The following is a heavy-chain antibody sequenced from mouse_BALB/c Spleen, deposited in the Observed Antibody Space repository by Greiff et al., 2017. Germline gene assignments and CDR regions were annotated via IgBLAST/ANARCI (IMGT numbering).Heavy chain of an antibody. CDR1: GYTFTSYW. CDR3: ARNGYD. J-gene: IGHJ2*01. CDR2: INPSNGRT. D-gene: IGHD2-2*01. V-gene: IGHV1S81*02. Sequence: VQLQQSGPELEKPGASVKISCKASGYTFTSYWMHWVKQRPGQGLEWIGEINPSNGRTNYNEKFKSKATLTVDKSSSTAYMQLSSLTSEDSAVYYCARNGYDWGQGTTLTVSS.